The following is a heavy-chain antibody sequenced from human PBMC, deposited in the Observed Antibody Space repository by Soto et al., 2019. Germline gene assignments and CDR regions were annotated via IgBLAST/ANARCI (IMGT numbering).Heavy chain of an antibody. Sequence: QVQLQESGPGLVKPSQTLSLTCTVSGGSISSGGFYWSWIRQLLGKGLEWIGFIYSNGNSYYNPSLKSRVNISLDTSKNKFSLKISSVTVADTAVYYCARDGRTSGYYLDFWGQGTLVTVSP. J-gene: IGHJ4*02. CDR3: ARDGRTSGYYLDF. CDR2: IYSNGNS. V-gene: IGHV4-31*03. D-gene: IGHD3-22*01. CDR1: GGSISSGGFY.